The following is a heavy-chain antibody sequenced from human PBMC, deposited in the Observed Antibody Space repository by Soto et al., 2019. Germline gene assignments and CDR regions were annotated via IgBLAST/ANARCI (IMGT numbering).Heavy chain of an antibody. CDR2: MNPNSGNT. CDR1: GYTFTSYD. V-gene: IGHV1-8*01. Sequence: ASVKVSCKASGYTFTSYDINWVRQATGQGLEWMGWMNPNSGNTGYAQKFQGRVTMTSNTSISTAYMELSSLRSEDTAVYYCARDSYDSSGYDAFDIWGQGTMVTVSS. D-gene: IGHD3-22*01. J-gene: IGHJ3*02. CDR3: ARDSYDSSGYDAFDI.